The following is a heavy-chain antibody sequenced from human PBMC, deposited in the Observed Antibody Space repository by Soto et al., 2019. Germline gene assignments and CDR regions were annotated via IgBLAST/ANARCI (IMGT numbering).Heavy chain of an antibody. CDR2: IWYDGSNK. Sequence: PGGSLRLSCEVSGFAFSDYGMHWVRQAPGKGLEWVAVIWYDGSNKYYADSVKGRFTISRDNSKYKLYLQMNSLRAEDTALYYCARDGGVLVGVTIAYFDYSGQGPLVTVYS. CDR1: GFAFSDYG. CDR3: ARDGGVLVGVTIAYFDY. D-gene: IGHD1-26*01. J-gene: IGHJ4*02. V-gene: IGHV3-33*01.